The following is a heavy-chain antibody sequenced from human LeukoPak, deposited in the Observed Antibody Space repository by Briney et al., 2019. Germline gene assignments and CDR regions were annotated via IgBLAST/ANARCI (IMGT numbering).Heavy chain of an antibody. CDR1: GGSISSYY. J-gene: IGHJ3*02. D-gene: IGHD1-1*01. CDR2: IYYSGST. Sequence: ASETLSLTCTVSGGSISSYYWSWIRQPPGKGLEWIGYIYYSGSTNYNPSLKSRVTISVDTSKNQFSLKLSSVTAADTAVYYCASTTPWGDDAFDIWGQGTMVTVSS. V-gene: IGHV4-59*01. CDR3: ASTTPWGDDAFDI.